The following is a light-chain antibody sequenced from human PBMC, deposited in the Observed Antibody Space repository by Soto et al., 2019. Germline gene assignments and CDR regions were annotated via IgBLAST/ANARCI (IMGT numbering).Light chain of an antibody. Sequence: QPVLTQSSSASASLGSSVRLTCTLSSGHSNYIVGWHQQQPGKAPRYLMKVEGSGSYNKGSGVPDRFSGSSSGADRYLTISNLQFEDEADYYCETWDSNVWVFGGGTKLTVL. J-gene: IGLJ3*02. V-gene: IGLV4-60*02. CDR2: VEGSGSY. CDR3: ETWDSNVWV. CDR1: SGHSNYI.